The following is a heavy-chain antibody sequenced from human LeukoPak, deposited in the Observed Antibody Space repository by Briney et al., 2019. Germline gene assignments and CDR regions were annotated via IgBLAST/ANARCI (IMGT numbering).Heavy chain of an antibody. CDR3: VCGSHSPRCWFDP. Sequence: SQTLSLTCTVSGRSISSSSYYWGWLREPPGRGLEWIGRIYYSGSTYYNPSLKRRVTISVDTSKNQFSLKLSSVTAADTAVYYCVCGSHSPRCWFDPWGQGTLVTVSS. CDR2: IYYSGST. J-gene: IGHJ5*02. V-gene: IGHV4-39*07. D-gene: IGHD1-26*01. CDR1: GRSISSSSYY.